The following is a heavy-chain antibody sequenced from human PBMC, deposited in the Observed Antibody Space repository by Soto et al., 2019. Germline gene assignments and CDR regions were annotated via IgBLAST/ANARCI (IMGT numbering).Heavy chain of an antibody. CDR3: EREGYSGYDSDY. J-gene: IGHJ4*02. CDR1: GGTFSSYT. Sequence: QVQLVQSGAEVKKPGSSVKVSCKASGGTFSSYTISWVRQAPGQGLEWMGRIIPILGIANYAQKFQGRVTITADKSTSTAYMELSSLRSEDTAVYYCEREGYSGYDSDYWGQGTLVTVSS. CDR2: IIPILGIA. V-gene: IGHV1-69*08. D-gene: IGHD5-12*01.